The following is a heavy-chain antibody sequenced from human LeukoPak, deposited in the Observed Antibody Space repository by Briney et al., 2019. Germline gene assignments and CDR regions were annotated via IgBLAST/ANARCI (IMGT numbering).Heavy chain of an antibody. V-gene: IGHV1-18*01. CDR2: ISAYNRNT. D-gene: IGHD5-18*01. CDR1: GYTYTSYG. CDR3: ARDTAVAYYGMDV. Sequence: ASVKVSCKASGYTYTSYGISWVRQAPGQGLEWMGWISAYNRNTNYAQKFQGRVTMTTDSSTTTAYMELRSLTSDDTALYYCARDTAVAYYGMDVWGQGTTVTVSS. J-gene: IGHJ6*02.